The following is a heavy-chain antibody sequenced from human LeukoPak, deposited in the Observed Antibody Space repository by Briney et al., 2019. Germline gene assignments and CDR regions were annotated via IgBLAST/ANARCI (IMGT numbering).Heavy chain of an antibody. Sequence: GGSLRLSCAASGFTFSTYSMNWVRQAPGKGLEWVSSITSSRIYIYYADSVKGRFTISRDNAKNSLYLQMNSLRAEDTAVYYCARDGSRGNLVTAPDFWGQGTLVTVSS. CDR1: GFTFSTYS. CDR2: ITSSRIYI. V-gene: IGHV3-21*01. J-gene: IGHJ4*02. CDR3: ARDGSRGNLVTAPDF. D-gene: IGHD2-21*02.